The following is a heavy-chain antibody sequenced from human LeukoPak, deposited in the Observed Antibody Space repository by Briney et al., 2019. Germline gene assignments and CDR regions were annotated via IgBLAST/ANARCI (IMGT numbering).Heavy chain of an antibody. Sequence: PGGSLRPSCAASGFTFSSYSMNWVRQAPGKGLEWVSSISSSSSYIYYADSVKGRFTISRDNAKNSLYLQMNSLRAEDTAVYYCARELHYYDSSGYYFTDAFDIWGQGTMVTVSS. CDR3: ARELHYYDSSGYYFTDAFDI. J-gene: IGHJ3*02. CDR2: ISSSSSYI. V-gene: IGHV3-21*04. CDR1: GFTFSSYS. D-gene: IGHD3-22*01.